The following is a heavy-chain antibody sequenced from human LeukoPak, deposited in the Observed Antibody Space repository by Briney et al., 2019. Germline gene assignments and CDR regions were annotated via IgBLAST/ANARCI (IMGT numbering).Heavy chain of an antibody. D-gene: IGHD2/OR15-2a*01. Sequence: SETLSLTCAVYGGSFSGYYWSWIRQPPGKGLEWIGEINHSGSTNYNPSLKSRVTISVDTSKNQFSLKLSSVTAADTAVYYCARDFVWFDPWGQGTLVTVSS. CDR1: GGSFSGYY. CDR2: INHSGST. V-gene: IGHV4-34*01. J-gene: IGHJ5*02. CDR3: ARDFVWFDP.